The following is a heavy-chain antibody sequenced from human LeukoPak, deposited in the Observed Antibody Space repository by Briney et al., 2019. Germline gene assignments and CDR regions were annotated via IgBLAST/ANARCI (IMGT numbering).Heavy chain of an antibody. J-gene: IGHJ4*02. V-gene: IGHV4-61*02. Sequence: SQTLSLTCTVSGGSISSGSYYWSWIRQPAGKGLEWIGRIYTSGSTNYSPSLKSRVTISVDTSKNQFSLKLSSVTAADTAVYYCARDTSEGATIDYWGQGTLVTVSS. CDR3: ARDTSEGATIDY. D-gene: IGHD1-26*01. CDR2: IYTSGST. CDR1: GGSISSGSYY.